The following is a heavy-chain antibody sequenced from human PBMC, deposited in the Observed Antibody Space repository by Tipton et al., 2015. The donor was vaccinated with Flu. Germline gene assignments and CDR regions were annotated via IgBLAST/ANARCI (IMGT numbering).Heavy chain of an antibody. CDR3: ARDDGSTWFGEGGDWFDP. CDR1: GYSISSGYY. CDR2: IYHSGNV. D-gene: IGHD3-10*01. Sequence: TLSLTCTVSGYSISSGYYWGWIRQPPGKGLEWIGSIYHSGNVYYNLSLRGRAIISVDVSKNHFSLKMSSVTAADTAVYYCARDDGSTWFGEGGDWFDPWGHGTPVTVSS. J-gene: IGHJ5*02. V-gene: IGHV4-38-2*02.